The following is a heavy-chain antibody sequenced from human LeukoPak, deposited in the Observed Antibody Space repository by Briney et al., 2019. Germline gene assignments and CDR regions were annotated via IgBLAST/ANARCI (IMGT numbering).Heavy chain of an antibody. J-gene: IGHJ5*02. D-gene: IGHD3-3*01. V-gene: IGHV1-69*05. CDR2: IIPIFGTA. Sequence: GASVTVSCKASGGTFSSYAISWVRQAPGQGLEWMGGIIPIFGTANYAQKFQGRVTITTDESTSTAYMELSSLRSEDTAVYYCARNPIKTYYDFWSGYLNWFDPWGQGTLVTVSS. CDR1: GGTFSSYA. CDR3: ARNPIKTYYDFWSGYLNWFDP.